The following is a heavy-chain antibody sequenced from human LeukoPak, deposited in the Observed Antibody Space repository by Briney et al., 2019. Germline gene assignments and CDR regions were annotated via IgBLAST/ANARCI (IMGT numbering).Heavy chain of an antibody. CDR3: ARDLGGYYHFDY. CDR2: ISSSGSYI. D-gene: IGHD3-22*01. J-gene: IGHJ4*02. CDR1: GFTFSSYS. V-gene: IGHV3-21*01. Sequence: GGSLRLSCAASGFTFSSYSMNWVRQAPGKGLEWVSSISSSGSYIYYADSVKGRFTISRDNAKNSLYLQMNSLRAEDTAVYYCARDLGGYYHFDYWGQGTLVTVSS.